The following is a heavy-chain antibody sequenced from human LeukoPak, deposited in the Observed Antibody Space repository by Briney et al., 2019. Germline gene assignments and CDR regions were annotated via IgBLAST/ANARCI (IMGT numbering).Heavy chain of an antibody. CDR3: ARGFPRKYCSGGSCYKYYFDY. Sequence: GASVKVSCKAPGYTFTSYDINWVRQATGQGLEWMGWMNPNSGNTGYAQKFQGRVTMTRNTSISTAYMELSSLRSEDTAVYYCARGFPRKYCSGGSCYKYYFDYWGQGTLVTVSS. J-gene: IGHJ4*02. CDR2: MNPNSGNT. D-gene: IGHD2-15*01. CDR1: GYTFTSYD. V-gene: IGHV1-8*01.